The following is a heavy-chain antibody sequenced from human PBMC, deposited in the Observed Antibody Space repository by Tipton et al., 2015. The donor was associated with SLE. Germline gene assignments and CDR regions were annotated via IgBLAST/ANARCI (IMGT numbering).Heavy chain of an antibody. V-gene: IGHV4-59*11. Sequence: TLSLTCTVSGGSISSHYWSWIRQPPGKGLEWIGYIYYNGSTNYNPSLKSRVTISVDTSKNQFSLKLSSVTAADTAVYYCARDRGFVAFDIWGQGTMVTVSS. CDR3: ARDRGFVAFDI. CDR2: IYYNGST. J-gene: IGHJ3*02. CDR1: GGSISSHY. D-gene: IGHD3-10*01.